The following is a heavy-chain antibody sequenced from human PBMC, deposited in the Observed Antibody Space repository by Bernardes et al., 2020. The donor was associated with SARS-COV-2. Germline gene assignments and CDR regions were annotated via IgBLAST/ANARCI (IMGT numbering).Heavy chain of an antibody. V-gene: IGHV4-39*01. CDR1: GGSISSSSTY. J-gene: IGHJ3*02. D-gene: IGHD3-3*01. Sequence: SETLSLTCTVSGGSISSSSTYWGWIRQPPGKGLEWIGTIYYSGSTYYNPSLKSRVTISVDTSKNQFSLKLRSVTAADTAVYYCARHNPPHYEFWSGRHPDAFDIWGQGTMVTVSS. CDR3: ARHNPPHYEFWSGRHPDAFDI. CDR2: IYYSGST.